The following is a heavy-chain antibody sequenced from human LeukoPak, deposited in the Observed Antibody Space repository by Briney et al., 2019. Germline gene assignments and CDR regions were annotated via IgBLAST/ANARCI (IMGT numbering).Heavy chain of an antibody. J-gene: IGHJ4*02. V-gene: IGHV3-23*01. Sequence: GGSLRLSCAASGFTFSSYAMSWVRQAPGKGLEWVSGISTGGGSSSYADSVKGRFTISRDNPRNSLYMQMNSLRAEDTALYYCAIMHPYYDGSGYWVQWGQGTLVTVSS. CDR1: GFTFSSYA. CDR2: ISTGGGSS. D-gene: IGHD3-22*01. CDR3: AIMHPYYDGSGYWVQ.